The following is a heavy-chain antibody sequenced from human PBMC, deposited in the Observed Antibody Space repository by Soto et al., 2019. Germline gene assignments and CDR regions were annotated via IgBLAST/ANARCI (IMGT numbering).Heavy chain of an antibody. Sequence: QVQLVQSGAEVKKPGASVKVSCKASGYTFTSYDINWVRQATVQGLAWMGWMNPNSVNTGYAQKFQGRVTMTRNTSISTAYIELSSLRSEDTAVYYCARGGVFFFAAPTNPFDYWGQGTLVTVSS. V-gene: IGHV1-8*01. CDR2: MNPNSVNT. CDR3: ARGGVFFFAAPTNPFDY. J-gene: IGHJ4*02. D-gene: IGHD3-10*01. CDR1: GYTFTSYD.